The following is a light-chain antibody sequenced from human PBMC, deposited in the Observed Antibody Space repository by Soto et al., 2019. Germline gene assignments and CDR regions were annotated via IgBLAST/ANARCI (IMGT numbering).Light chain of an antibody. Sequence: EIVMTQSPATLSVSPGERATLSCRASQSVSSNLAWYQQKPGQAPRLPIYGASSRATGIPGRFSGSGSGTDFTLTISRLEPEDFAVYYCQQYSNSPLTFGGGTKVDIK. J-gene: IGKJ4*01. V-gene: IGKV3D-15*02. CDR2: GAS. CDR1: QSVSSN. CDR3: QQYSNSPLT.